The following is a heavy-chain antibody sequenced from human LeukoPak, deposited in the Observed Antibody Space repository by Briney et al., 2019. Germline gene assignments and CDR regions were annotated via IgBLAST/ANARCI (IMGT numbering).Heavy chain of an antibody. V-gene: IGHV3-11*06. CDR3: AISGEPHYYYYYMDV. CDR1: GFTFSDYY. CDR2: ISSSSSYI. D-gene: IGHD7-27*01. J-gene: IGHJ6*03. Sequence: GGSLRLSCAASGFTFSDYYMSWIRQAPGKGLEWVSYISSSSSYIYYADSVKGRFTISRDNAKNSLYLQMNSLRAEDTAVYYCAISGEPHYYYYYMDVWGKGTTVTVSS.